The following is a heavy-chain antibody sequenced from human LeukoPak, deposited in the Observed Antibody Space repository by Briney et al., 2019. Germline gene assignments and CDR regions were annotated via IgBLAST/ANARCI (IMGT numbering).Heavy chain of an antibody. V-gene: IGHV3-33*01. J-gene: IGHJ3*02. Sequence: PGGSLRLSCVASGFTFSSFGMHWVRQAPGKGLEWVAVIWYDGSNKYYADSVKGRFTISRDNSKNTLYLQMNSLRAEDTAVYYCARDERTVTTDGAFDIWGQGTMVTVSS. D-gene: IGHD4-17*01. CDR3: ARDERTVTTDGAFDI. CDR1: GFTFSSFG. CDR2: IWYDGSNK.